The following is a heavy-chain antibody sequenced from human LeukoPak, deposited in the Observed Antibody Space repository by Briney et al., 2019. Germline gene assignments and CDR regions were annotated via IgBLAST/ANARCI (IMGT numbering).Heavy chain of an antibody. CDR1: GFTFSSYD. CDR3: ARGLQEGTYYDYVWGSYRYDWFDP. D-gene: IGHD3-16*02. J-gene: IGHJ5*02. V-gene: IGHV3-13*01. Sequence: GGSLRLSCAASGFTFSSYDMHWVRQATGKGLEWVSAIGTAGDTYYPGSVKGRFTISRENAKNSLYLQMNSLRAGDTAVYYCARGLQEGTYYDYVWGSYRYDWFDPWGQGTLVTVSS. CDR2: IGTAGDT.